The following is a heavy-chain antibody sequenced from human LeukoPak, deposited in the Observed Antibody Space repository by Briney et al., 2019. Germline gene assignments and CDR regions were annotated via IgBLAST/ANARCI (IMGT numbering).Heavy chain of an antibody. CDR1: GFTFDDYG. CDR3: AKEERTYDAFDI. Sequence: GGSLRLSCAASGFTFDDYGMSWVRQAPGKGLEWVSGINWNGGSTGYADSVKGRFTISRDNAKNSLYLQMNSLRAEDMALYYCAKEERTYDAFDIWGQGTMVTVSS. J-gene: IGHJ3*02. V-gene: IGHV3-20*04. CDR2: INWNGGST. D-gene: IGHD1-1*01.